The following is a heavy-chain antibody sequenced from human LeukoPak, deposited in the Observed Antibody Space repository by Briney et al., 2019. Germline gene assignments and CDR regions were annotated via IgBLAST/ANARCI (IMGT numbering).Heavy chain of an antibody. J-gene: IGHJ4*02. D-gene: IGHD3-10*01. Sequence: SETLSLTCTVSGGSISSSSYYWGWIRQPPGKGLEWIGSIYYSGSTYYNPSLKSRVTISVDTSKNQFSLKLSSVTAADTAVYYCARAQLWFGELYYFDYWGQGTLVTVSS. V-gene: IGHV4-39*07. CDR2: IYYSGST. CDR1: GGSISSSSYY. CDR3: ARAQLWFGELYYFDY.